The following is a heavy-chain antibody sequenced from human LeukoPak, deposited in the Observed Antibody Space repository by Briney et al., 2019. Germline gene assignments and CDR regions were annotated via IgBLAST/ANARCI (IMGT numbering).Heavy chain of an antibody. V-gene: IGHV3-23*01. CDR1: GFTFSSYA. J-gene: IGHJ4*02. CDR2: IGGSGGST. D-gene: IGHD1-26*01. CDR3: AKTHYSGSYYADFDY. Sequence: PGGSLRLSCAASGFTFSSYAMSWVRQAPGKGLEWVSAIGGSGGSTYYADSVKGRFTISRDNSKNTLYLQMNSLRAEDTAVYYCAKTHYSGSYYADFDYWGQGTLVTVSS.